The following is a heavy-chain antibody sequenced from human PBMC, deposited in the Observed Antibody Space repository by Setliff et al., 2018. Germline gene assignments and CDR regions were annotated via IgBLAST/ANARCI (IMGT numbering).Heavy chain of an antibody. V-gene: IGHV4-39*01. D-gene: IGHD3-22*01. CDR2: MHSDGAT. Sequence: SETLSLTCTVSGLSISTNRYYWGWLRQPPGRGLELIGLMHSDGATYSNPSLRSRVTISVDTSKNQFSLNLTSVTAADTAVYYCARAPRYFDSTGSYFDFWGQGTLVTVSS. CDR1: GLSISTNRYY. CDR3: ARAPRYFDSTGSYFDF. J-gene: IGHJ4*02.